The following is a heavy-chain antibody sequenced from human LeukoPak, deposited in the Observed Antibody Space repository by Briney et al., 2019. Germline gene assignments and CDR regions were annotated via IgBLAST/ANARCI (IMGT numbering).Heavy chain of an antibody. J-gene: IGHJ4*02. Sequence: GGSLRLSCAASGFTFSNYSMNWVRQAPGKGLEWVSSVSSGSTYMYYADSVKGRFTISRDNAKNSLYLQMNSLRAEDTAVYYCAKGPLIEVAGTTWDHWGQGTLVTVSS. CDR3: AKGPLIEVAGTTWDH. D-gene: IGHD6-19*01. CDR1: GFTFSNYS. CDR2: VSSGSTYM. V-gene: IGHV3-21*04.